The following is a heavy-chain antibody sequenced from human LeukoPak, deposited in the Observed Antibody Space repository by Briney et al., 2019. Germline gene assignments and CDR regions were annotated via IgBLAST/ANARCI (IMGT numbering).Heavy chain of an antibody. CDR1: GFTFSSYG. Sequence: PGGSLRLSCAASGFTFSSYGIHWVRQAPGKGLEWVAVISYLGDDQFYAESVKGRFTISRDNSKNTLFLQMDSLRADDTAVYYCARGGRAGWSGSYEDSFDIWGQGTMVTVSS. CDR2: ISYLGDDQ. J-gene: IGHJ3*02. V-gene: IGHV3-30*03. D-gene: IGHD1-26*01. CDR3: ARGGRAGWSGSYEDSFDI.